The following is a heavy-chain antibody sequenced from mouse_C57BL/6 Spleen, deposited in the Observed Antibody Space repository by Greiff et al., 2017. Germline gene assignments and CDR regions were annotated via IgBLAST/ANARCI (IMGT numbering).Heavy chain of an antibody. CDR2: ISNKANGYTT. V-gene: IGHV7-3*01. D-gene: IGHD3-2*02. J-gene: IGHJ4*01. Sequence: EVMLVESGGGLVQPGGSLSLSCAASGFTFTDYYMSWVRQPPGKALEWLGFISNKANGYTTEYSASVKGRFTTSRDNAPSILSLQMNALRTEDRATYYCARYGTAQASRALDDWGQGTSVPVSS. CDR3: ARYGTAQASRALDD. CDR1: GFTFTDYY.